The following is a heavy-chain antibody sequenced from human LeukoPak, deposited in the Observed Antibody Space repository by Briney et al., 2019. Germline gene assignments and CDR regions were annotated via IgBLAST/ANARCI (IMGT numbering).Heavy chain of an antibody. D-gene: IGHD3-10*01. V-gene: IGHV3-53*01. CDR2: IYSGGST. CDR3: ASGSGSYRTPYYYMDV. J-gene: IGHJ6*03. Sequence: GGSLRLSCAASGFTVSSNYMSWVRQAPGKGLEWVSVIYSGGSTYYADSVKGRFTISRDNSKNTLYLQMNSLRAEDTAVYYCASGSGSYRTPYYYMDVWGTGPTVPVSS. CDR1: GFTVSSNY.